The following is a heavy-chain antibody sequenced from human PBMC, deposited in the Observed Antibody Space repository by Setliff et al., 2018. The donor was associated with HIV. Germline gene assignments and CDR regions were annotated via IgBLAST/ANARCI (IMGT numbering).Heavy chain of an antibody. CDR1: GVSISNYY. V-gene: IGHV4-4*09. CDR3: ALTGHRLLRGYMDV. D-gene: IGHD2-15*01. CDR2: IFTSGDT. J-gene: IGHJ6*03. Sequence: PSETLSLTCTVSGVSISNYYWNWIRQPPGKGLEWIGYIFTSGDTNYNPSLRSRVTMSVNTAKNQFFLNLKSVTAADTAVYYCALTGHRLLRGYMDVWGKGTTVTVSS.